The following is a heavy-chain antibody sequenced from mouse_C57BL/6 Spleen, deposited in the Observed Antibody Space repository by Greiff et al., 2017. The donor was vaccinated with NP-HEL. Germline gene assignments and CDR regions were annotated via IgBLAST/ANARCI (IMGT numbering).Heavy chain of an antibody. CDR3: ARWSYYGNYVDY. CDR2: INPNNGGT. Sequence: EVQLQQSGPELVKPGASVKISCKASGYTFTDYYMNWVKQSHGKSLEWIGDINPNNGGTSYNQKFKGKATLTVDKSSSTAYMELRSLTSEDSAVYYCARWSYYGNYVDYWGQGTTLTVSS. V-gene: IGHV1-26*01. D-gene: IGHD2-1*01. J-gene: IGHJ2*01. CDR1: GYTFTDYY.